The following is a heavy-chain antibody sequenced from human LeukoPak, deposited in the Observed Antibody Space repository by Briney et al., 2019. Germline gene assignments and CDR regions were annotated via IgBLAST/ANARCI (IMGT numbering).Heavy chain of an antibody. CDR2: INPNSGGT. V-gene: IGHV1-2*02. CDR3: ARANYGGNLGDY. Sequence: GASVKVSCKASGYTFTGYYMHWVRQAPGQGLEWMGWINPNSGGTNYAQKFQGRVTMTRDTSISTAYMGLSRLRSDDTAVCYCARANYGGNLGDYWGQGTLVAVSS. CDR1: GYTFTGYY. D-gene: IGHD4-23*01. J-gene: IGHJ4*02.